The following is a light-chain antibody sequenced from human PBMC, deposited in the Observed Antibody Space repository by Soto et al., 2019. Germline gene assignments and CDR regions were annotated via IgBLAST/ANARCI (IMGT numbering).Light chain of an antibody. Sequence: DIQMTQSPSSLSASVGDRVTIARRASQSINIFLNWYQQKPGKAPKLLIYGASSLQSGVPSRFSAAGSGTDFNLSITSLQPEDFGTYYCQQSSGGPPFTFGPGTTVDIK. V-gene: IGKV1-39*01. CDR3: QQSSGGPPFT. CDR2: GAS. J-gene: IGKJ3*01. CDR1: QSINIF.